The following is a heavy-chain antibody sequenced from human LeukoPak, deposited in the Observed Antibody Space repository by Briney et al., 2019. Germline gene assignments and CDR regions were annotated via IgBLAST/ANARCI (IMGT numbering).Heavy chain of an antibody. J-gene: IGHJ4*02. Sequence: EGSLRLSCAASGFTFSDYAMSWIRQAPGQGLEWVSYISRSGDTIDYADSVKGRFSISRDNAKNSLYLQMNSLRAEDTAVYYCAGYHWNSGVVYWGQGTLVTVSS. CDR3: AGYHWNSGVVY. D-gene: IGHD1-7*01. V-gene: IGHV3-11*01. CDR1: GFTFSDYA. CDR2: ISRSGDTI.